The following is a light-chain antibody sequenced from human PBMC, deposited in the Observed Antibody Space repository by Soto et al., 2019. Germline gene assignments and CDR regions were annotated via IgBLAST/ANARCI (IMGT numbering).Light chain of an antibody. CDR3: QQSYSSPWT. J-gene: IGKJ1*01. V-gene: IGKV1-39*01. CDR2: AAS. Sequence: DIQMTQSPSSLSASVGNRVTITCRASQSINNYLNWYQQESGRAPKLLIYAASSLQGKVPSRFSGSGSGTDFTLTISSLQPEDFATYYCQQSYSSPWTFGQGTKVEMK. CDR1: QSINNY.